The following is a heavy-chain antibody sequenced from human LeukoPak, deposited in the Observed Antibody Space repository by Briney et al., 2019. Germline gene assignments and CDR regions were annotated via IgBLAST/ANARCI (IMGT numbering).Heavy chain of an antibody. V-gene: IGHV3-23*01. D-gene: IGHD6-13*01. Sequence: GGSLRLSCAASGFTFSSYAMTWVRQAPGKGLEWVSAITNSGDNTYYADSVKGRFTISRDNSKNTLYLQINSLRAEDTAIYYCAKAPMEDTWYIHFDYWGQGTLVTVPS. CDR3: AKAPMEDTWYIHFDY. CDR2: ITNSGDNT. CDR1: GFTFSSYA. J-gene: IGHJ4*02.